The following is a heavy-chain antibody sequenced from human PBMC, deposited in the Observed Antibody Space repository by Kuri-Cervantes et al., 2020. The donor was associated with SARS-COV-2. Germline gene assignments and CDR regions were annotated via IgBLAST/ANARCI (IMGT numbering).Heavy chain of an antibody. V-gene: IGHV4-59*11. CDR3: ARDLNGQLWSTGLGY. CDR1: GGSISDHY. Sequence: GSLRLSCTVSGGSISDHYWSWIRQSPGKGLEWIGYIYDSGTTNYNPSLKSRVTVSVDKSKNHFSLRLSSVTVAGTAVYYCARDLNGQLWSTGLGYWGQGTLVTVSS. CDR2: IYDSGTT. J-gene: IGHJ4*02. D-gene: IGHD5-18*01.